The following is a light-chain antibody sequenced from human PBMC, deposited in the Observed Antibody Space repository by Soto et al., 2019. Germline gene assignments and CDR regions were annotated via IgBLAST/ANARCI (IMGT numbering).Light chain of an antibody. CDR2: DAS. V-gene: IGKV3-11*01. CDR1: QSVSSY. CDR3: QRSSNWPPRIT. J-gene: IGKJ5*01. Sequence: IVLPQSPGTLSLSPGETSTLSCRASQSVSSYLAWYQQKTGQAPRLLIYDASNRATGIPARFSGSGSGTDFTLTIRSLETEEFAGYYGQRSSNWPPRITVGQGTQLEIK.